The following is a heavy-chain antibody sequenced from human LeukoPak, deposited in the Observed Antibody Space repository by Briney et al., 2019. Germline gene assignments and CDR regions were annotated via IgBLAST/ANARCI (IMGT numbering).Heavy chain of an antibody. CDR2: INPNSGGT. D-gene: IGHD3-3*01. CDR3: ARGATIFGVVIFEP. J-gene: IGHJ4*02. V-gene: IGHV1-2*02. Sequence: ASVKVSCKASGYTFTGYYMHWVRQAPGQGLEWMGWINPNSGGTNYAQKFQGRVTMTRDTSISTAYMELSRLRSDDTAVYYCARGATIFGVVIFEPWGQGTLVTVSS. CDR1: GYTFTGYY.